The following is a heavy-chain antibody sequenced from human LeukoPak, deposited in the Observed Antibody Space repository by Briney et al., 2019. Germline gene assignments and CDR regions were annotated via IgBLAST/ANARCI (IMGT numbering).Heavy chain of an antibody. V-gene: IGHV4-38-2*02. CDR3: ARGSSGWYRPDDY. D-gene: IGHD6-19*01. J-gene: IGHJ4*02. Sequence: SETLSLTCTVSGYSISSGYYWGWIRQPPGKGLEWIGSIYHSGSTYYNPSLKSRVTISVDTSKNQFSLKLSSVTAADTAVYYCARGSSGWYRPDDYWGQGTLVTVSS. CDR1: GYSISSGYY. CDR2: IYHSGST.